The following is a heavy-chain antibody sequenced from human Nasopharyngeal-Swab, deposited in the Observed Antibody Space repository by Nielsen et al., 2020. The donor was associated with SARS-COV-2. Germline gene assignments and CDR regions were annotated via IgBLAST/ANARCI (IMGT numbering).Heavy chain of an antibody. CDR2: IFYSGST. D-gene: IGHD6-13*01. Sequence: WIRQSPGQGLEGLGSIFYSGSTYYNPSLKSRVTISVDTSKNQFSLKLSSVTAADTAVYYCARWRIAAAGNNWFDPWGQGTLVTVSS. J-gene: IGHJ5*02. CDR3: ARWRIAAAGNNWFDP. V-gene: IGHV4-39*01.